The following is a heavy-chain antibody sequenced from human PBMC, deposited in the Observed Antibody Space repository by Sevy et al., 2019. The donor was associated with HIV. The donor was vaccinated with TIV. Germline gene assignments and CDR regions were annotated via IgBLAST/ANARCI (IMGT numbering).Heavy chain of an antibody. Sequence: GGSLRLSCAASGIAFSTYAMFWVRQAPGKGLEWVSSISAGGYSTYYADSVKGRFTLSRDNSRNTLDLQMNSLRADETAVYYCAKDFSDVYYYDSSATVDYWGQGTLVTVSS. CDR2: ISAGGYST. CDR3: AKDFSDVYYYDSSATVDY. CDR1: GIAFSTYA. V-gene: IGHV3-23*01. J-gene: IGHJ4*02. D-gene: IGHD3-22*01.